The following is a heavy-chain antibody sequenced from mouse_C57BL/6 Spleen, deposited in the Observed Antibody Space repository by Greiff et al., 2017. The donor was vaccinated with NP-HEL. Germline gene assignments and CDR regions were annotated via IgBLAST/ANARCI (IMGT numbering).Heavy chain of an antibody. D-gene: IGHD3-2*02. Sequence: QVQLKQSGPELVKPGASVKISCKASGYAFSSSWMNWVKQRPIQGLEWIGNIDPSDSETHYNQKFKDKATLTVDKSSSTAYMQLSSLTSEDSAVYYRARRTAHAPFAYWGQGTLVTVSA. CDR3: ARRTAHAPFAY. V-gene: IGHV1-52*01. CDR2: IDPSDSET. J-gene: IGHJ3*01. CDR1: GYAFSSSW.